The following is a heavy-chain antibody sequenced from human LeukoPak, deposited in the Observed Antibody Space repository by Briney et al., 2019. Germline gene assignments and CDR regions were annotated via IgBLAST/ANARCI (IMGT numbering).Heavy chain of an antibody. CDR2: ISGSGGST. Sequence: PGGSLRLSCAASGFTFSSYAMSWVRQAPGKGLEWVSAISGSGGSTYYADSVKGRFTISRDNSKNTLYLQMNSLRAEDTAVYYRAKDYCSSTSCYDDLDYWGQGTLVTVSS. CDR1: GFTFSSYA. J-gene: IGHJ4*02. D-gene: IGHD2-2*01. CDR3: AKDYCSSTSCYDDLDY. V-gene: IGHV3-23*01.